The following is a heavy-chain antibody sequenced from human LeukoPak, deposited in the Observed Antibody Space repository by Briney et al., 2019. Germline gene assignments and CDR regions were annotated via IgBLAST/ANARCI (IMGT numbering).Heavy chain of an antibody. CDR3: ARVKRYSSSPGAFDI. Sequence: IYYSGSTNYNPSLKSRVTISVDTSKNQFSLKLSSVTAADTAVYYCARVKRYSSSPGAFDIWGQGTMVTVSS. V-gene: IGHV4-59*01. J-gene: IGHJ3*02. CDR2: IYYSGST. D-gene: IGHD6-13*01.